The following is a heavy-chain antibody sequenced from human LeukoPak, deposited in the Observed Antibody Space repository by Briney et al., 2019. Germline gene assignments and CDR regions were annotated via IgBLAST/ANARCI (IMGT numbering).Heavy chain of an antibody. V-gene: IGHV3-23*01. CDR3: AKWPDYGSGSSLDY. CDR1: GFTLSSYA. Sequence: GGSLRLSCAASGFTLSSYAMSWVRRAPGKGLEWVSGMGCCDSVTYYTDSVKGRFTISRDNSENTLYLQMNSLRAEDTAVYYCAKWPDYGSGSSLDYWGQGTLVTVSS. CDR2: MGCCDSVT. J-gene: IGHJ4*02. D-gene: IGHD3-10*01.